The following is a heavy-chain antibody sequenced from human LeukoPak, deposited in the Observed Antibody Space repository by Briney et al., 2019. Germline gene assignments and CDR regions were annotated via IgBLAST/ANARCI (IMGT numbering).Heavy chain of an antibody. CDR3: ARNPYQLLRVGTWFNP. D-gene: IGHD2-2*01. CDR1: GGTFSSYT. CDR2: IIPILGIA. V-gene: IGHV1-69*02. Sequence: SVKVSCKASGGTFSSYTISWVRQAPGQGLEWMGRIIPILGIANYAQKFQGRVTITADKSTSTAYMELSSLRSEDTAVYYCARNPYQLLRVGTWFNPWGQGTLVTVSS. J-gene: IGHJ5*02.